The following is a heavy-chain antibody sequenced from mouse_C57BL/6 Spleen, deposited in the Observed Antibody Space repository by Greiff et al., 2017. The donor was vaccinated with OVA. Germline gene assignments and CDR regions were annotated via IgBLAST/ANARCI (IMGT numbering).Heavy chain of an antibody. Sequence: VQLQQPGAELVKPGASVKMSCKASGYTFTSYWITWVKQRPGQGLEWIGDIYPGSGSTNYNEKFKSKATLTVDTSSSTAYMQLSSLTSEDSAVYYCARYYGSSYVFDYWGQGTTLTVSS. D-gene: IGHD1-1*01. J-gene: IGHJ2*01. CDR2: IYPGSGST. CDR3: ARYYGSSYVFDY. V-gene: IGHV1-55*01. CDR1: GYTFTSYW.